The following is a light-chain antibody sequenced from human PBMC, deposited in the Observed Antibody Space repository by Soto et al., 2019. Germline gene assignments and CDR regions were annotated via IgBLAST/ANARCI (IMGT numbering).Light chain of an antibody. CDR1: QSIVRW. CDR2: DAS. J-gene: IGKJ1*01. V-gene: IGKV1-5*01. CDR3: QQYNSYSRT. Sequence: DIQMTQSPSTLSASVGDRVTTTCRASQSIVRWLAWYQQKPGKAPKLLIYDASSLESGVPSRFSGSGSGTEFTLTISSLQPDDFATYYCQQYNSYSRTFGQGTKVEIK.